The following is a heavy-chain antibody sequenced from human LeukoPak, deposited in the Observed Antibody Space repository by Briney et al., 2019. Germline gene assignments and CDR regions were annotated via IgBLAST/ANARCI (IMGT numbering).Heavy chain of an antibody. V-gene: IGHV1-2*02. Sequence: GASAKVSCKASGYTFTGYYMHWVRQAPGQGLEWMGWINLNSGDTNYAQNFQGRVTMTRDTSISTAYMELSRLTSDDTAVYYCARCSRDDYSLLDNFWGQGTLVTVSS. CDR3: ARCSRDDYSLLDNF. CDR2: INLNSGDT. D-gene: IGHD2/OR15-2a*01. J-gene: IGHJ4*02. CDR1: GYTFTGYY.